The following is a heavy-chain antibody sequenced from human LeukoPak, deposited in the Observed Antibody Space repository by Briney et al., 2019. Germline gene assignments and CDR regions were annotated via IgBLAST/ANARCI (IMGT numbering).Heavy chain of an antibody. D-gene: IGHD2-15*01. CDR1: GFTFSSYA. CDR3: AREGYCSGGSCYWVFDY. Sequence: PGGSLRLSCAASGFTFSSYAMHWVRQAPGKGLERVAVISYDGSNKYYADSVKGRFTTSRDNSKNTLYLQMNSLRAEDTAVYYCAREGYCSGGSCYWVFDYWGQGTLVTVSS. CDR2: ISYDGSNK. J-gene: IGHJ4*02. V-gene: IGHV3-30*04.